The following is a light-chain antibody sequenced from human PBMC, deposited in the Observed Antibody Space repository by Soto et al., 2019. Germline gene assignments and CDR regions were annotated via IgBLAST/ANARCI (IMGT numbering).Light chain of an antibody. Sequence: QSVLTQPASVSGSPGQSITISCTGTSSDVGAYNYVSWYQQHPGKAPKLMIYEVSNRPSGVSNHFSGSKSGNTASLTISGLQAEDEADYYCSSYITRSTVYVFGTGTKVTVL. J-gene: IGLJ1*01. V-gene: IGLV2-14*01. CDR1: SSDVGAYNY. CDR2: EVS. CDR3: SSYITRSTVYV.